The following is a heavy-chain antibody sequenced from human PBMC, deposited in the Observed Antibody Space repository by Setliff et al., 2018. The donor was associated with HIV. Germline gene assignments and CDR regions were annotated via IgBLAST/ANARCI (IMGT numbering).Heavy chain of an antibody. J-gene: IGHJ4*02. CDR1: GGSFSGYY. CDR3: ATGLTVAPDY. CDR2: INHSGIT. V-gene: IGHV4-34*01. Sequence: PSETLSLTCALYGGSFSGYYWSWIRQPPGKGLEWIGEINHSGITNYNPSLKSRLTISVDTSKNQFSLRLRSVTAADTAVYYCATGLTVAPDYWGQGSLVTVSS. D-gene: IGHD6-19*01.